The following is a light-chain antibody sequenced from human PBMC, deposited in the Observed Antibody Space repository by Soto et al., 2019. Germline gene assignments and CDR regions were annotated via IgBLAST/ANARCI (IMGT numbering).Light chain of an antibody. CDR2: KAS. CDR3: QQYYSYPWT. Sequence: DIQLTQSPSSLSASVGDRVTITCQASQDISNHLNWYQQKPGKAPNLLIYKASTLKSGVPSRFSGSGSGTEFTLTISSLQPDDFATYYCQQYYSYPWTFGQGTKVDIK. CDR1: QDISNH. V-gene: IGKV1-5*03. J-gene: IGKJ1*01.